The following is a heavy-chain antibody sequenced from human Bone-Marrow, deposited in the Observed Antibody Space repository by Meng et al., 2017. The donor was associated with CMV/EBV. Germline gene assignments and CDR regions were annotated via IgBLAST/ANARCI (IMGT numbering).Heavy chain of an antibody. CDR1: GGTFSSYA. Sequence: SVKVSCKASGGTFSSYAVSWVRQDPGQGLEWMGGIIPILGIANYAQKFQGRVTITADKSTSTAYRELSSLRSEYKAVYYCAREVDIGYYCAYWGQGKLVHVAS. D-gene: IGHD5-12*01. CDR3: AREVDIGYYCAY. CDR2: IIPILGIA. J-gene: IGHJ4*02. V-gene: IGHV1-69*10.